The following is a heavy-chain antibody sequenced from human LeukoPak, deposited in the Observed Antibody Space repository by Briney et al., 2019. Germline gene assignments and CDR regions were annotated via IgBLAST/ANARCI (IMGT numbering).Heavy chain of an antibody. CDR3: VRDYNWGFDY. V-gene: IGHV3-30*03. J-gene: IGHJ4*02. D-gene: IGHD1-1*01. CDR2: ISYDGSNK. Sequence: GGSLRLSCAASGFTFSSYGIHWVRQAPGKGLEWVAVISYDGSNKYYADSVKGRFTISRDNSKNNVYLQMYSLRVEDTSIYYCVRDYNWGFDYWGQGTVVTVSS. CDR1: GFTFSSYG.